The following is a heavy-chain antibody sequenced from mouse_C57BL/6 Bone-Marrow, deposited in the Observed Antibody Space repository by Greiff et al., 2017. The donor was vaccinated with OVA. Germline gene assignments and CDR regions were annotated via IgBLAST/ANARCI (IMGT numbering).Heavy chain of an antibody. CDR1: GFNIKDDY. J-gene: IGHJ3*01. CDR3: TVTGTWFAY. Sequence: VQLKQSGAELVRPGASVKLSCTASGFNIKDDYMHWVKQRPEQGLEWIGWIDPENGDTEYASKFQGKATITADTSSNTAYLQLSSLTSEDTAVYYCTVTGTWFAYWGQGTLVTVSA. D-gene: IGHD4-1*01. CDR2: IDPENGDT. V-gene: IGHV14-4*01.